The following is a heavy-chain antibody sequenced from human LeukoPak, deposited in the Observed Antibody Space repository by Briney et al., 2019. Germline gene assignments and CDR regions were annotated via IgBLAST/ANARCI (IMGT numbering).Heavy chain of an antibody. J-gene: IGHJ4*02. V-gene: IGHV3-48*01. D-gene: IGHD1-1*01. CDR2: ISSSSSTI. CDR3: ARGATGDRLGY. CDR1: GYSLSTYS. Sequence: GGSQRLSCAASGYSLSTYSMNWVRQAPGKGLEWVSYISSSSSTIYYADSVKGRFTISRDNARNSLYLQMNSLRAEDTAVYYCARGATGDRLGYWGQGTLVTVSS.